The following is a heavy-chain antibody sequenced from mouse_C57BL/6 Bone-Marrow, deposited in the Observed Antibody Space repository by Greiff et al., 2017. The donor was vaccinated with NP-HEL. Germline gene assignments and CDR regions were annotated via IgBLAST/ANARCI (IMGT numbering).Heavy chain of an antibody. J-gene: IGHJ2*01. D-gene: IGHD1-1*01. V-gene: IGHV5-17*01. CDR3: ARGVGLYFDY. CDR2: ISSGSSTI. Sequence: EVKLVESGGGLVKPGGSLKLSCAASGFTFSDYGMHWVRQAPEKGLEWVAYISSGSSTIYYAATVKGRFTISRDNAKNTLFLQMTSLRSEDTAMYYCARGVGLYFDYWGQGTTLTVSS. CDR1: GFTFSDYG.